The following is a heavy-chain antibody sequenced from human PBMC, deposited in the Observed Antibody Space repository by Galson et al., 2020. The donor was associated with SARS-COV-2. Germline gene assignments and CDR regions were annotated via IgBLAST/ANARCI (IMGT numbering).Heavy chain of an antibody. V-gene: IGHV1-58*01. Sequence: SVKVSCKASGFTFTSSAVQWVRQARGQRLEWIGWIVVGSGNTKYAQKFQERVTITRDMSTSTAYMELSSLRSQDMAVYYCAAFPPNKAAKYWGQGTLVTVSS. D-gene: IGHD6-13*01. CDR2: IVVGSGNT. CDR3: AAFPPNKAAKY. CDR1: GFTFTSSA. J-gene: IGHJ4*02.